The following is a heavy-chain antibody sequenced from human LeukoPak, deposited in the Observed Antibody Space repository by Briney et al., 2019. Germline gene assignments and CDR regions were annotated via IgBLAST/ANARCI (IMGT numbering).Heavy chain of an antibody. Sequence: GGSLRLSCAASGFTFSNAWMSWVRQAPGKGLEWVSSISASAAMTYYADSVKGRFTVSRDNSNNRLYLQMSGLTAADMAVYYCAKDRSIGTYYTFDHWGQGTLVTVSS. CDR1: GFTFSNAW. J-gene: IGHJ4*02. CDR3: AKDRSIGTYYTFDH. CDR2: ISASAAMT. D-gene: IGHD1-26*01. V-gene: IGHV3-23*01.